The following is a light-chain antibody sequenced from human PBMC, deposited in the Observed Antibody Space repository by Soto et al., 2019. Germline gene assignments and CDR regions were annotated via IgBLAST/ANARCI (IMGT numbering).Light chain of an antibody. V-gene: IGKV1-5*03. CDR2: KAS. Sequence: DIQMTQSPSTLSGSVGDRVTITCRASQTNSSWLAWYQQKPGKAPKLLIYKASTLKSGVPSRFSGSGSGTEFTLTISSLQLDDLATYYCQHYNSYSEAFGQGTKVELK. CDR1: QTNSSW. CDR3: QHYNSYSEA. J-gene: IGKJ1*01.